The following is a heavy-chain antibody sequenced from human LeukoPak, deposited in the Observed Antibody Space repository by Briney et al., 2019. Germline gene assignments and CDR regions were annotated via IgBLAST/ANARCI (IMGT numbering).Heavy chain of an antibody. CDR1: GFTFSSYS. V-gene: IGHV4-34*01. J-gene: IGHJ4*02. CDR3: ASANIGYCSGGSCSMPYFDY. Sequence: GSLRLSCAASGFTFSSYSMNWIRQPPGKGLEWIGEINHSGSTNSNPSLKSRITISVDKSKNQFSLKLSSVTAADTAIYYCASANIGYCSGGSCSMPYFDYWGQGTLVTVSS. D-gene: IGHD2-15*01. CDR2: INHSGST.